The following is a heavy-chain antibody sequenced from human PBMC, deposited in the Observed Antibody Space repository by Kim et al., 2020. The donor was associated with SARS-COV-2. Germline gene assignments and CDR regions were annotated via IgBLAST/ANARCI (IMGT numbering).Heavy chain of an antibody. CDR1: GFSLSTNLVG. CDR2: IYWDDDK. J-gene: IGHJ4*02. Sequence: SGPTLVKPTQTLTLTCTFSGFSLSTNLVGVGWIRQPPGKALEWLALIYWDDDKRYSPSLKSRLSITKDTSKNQVVLTMTAMDPGDTGPYFCAHRHPVRCSLLFDYWGQGTLVTVSS. CDR3: AHRHPVRCSLLFDY. V-gene: IGHV2-5*02. D-gene: IGHD3-10*01.